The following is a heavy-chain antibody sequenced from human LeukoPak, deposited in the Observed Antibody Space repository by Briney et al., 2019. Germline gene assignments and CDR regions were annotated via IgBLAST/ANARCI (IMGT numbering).Heavy chain of an antibody. CDR3: ARAGYGGNPGYFDY. J-gene: IGHJ4*02. CDR2: IYTSGST. V-gene: IGHV4-4*07. CDR1: GGSISSYY. D-gene: IGHD4-23*01. Sequence: PSETLSLTCTVSGGSISSYYWSWIRQPAGKGLEWIGRIYTSGSTNYNPSLKSRVTVSVDTSKNQFSLKLSSVTAADTAVYYCARAGYGGNPGYFDYWGQGTLVTVSS.